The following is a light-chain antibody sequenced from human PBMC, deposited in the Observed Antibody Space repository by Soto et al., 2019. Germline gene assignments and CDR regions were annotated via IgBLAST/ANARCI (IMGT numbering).Light chain of an antibody. J-gene: IGKJ1*01. CDR2: KAS. CDR1: QSISSW. Sequence: DIQMTQSPSTLSASVGDRVTITCRASQSISSWLAWYQQKPGKAPKGLIYKASTLESGAPSRFSGSGSGTEFTLTISSLQPDDFATYYCQHYNSYSEAFGQGTKVELK. CDR3: QHYNSYSEA. V-gene: IGKV1-5*03.